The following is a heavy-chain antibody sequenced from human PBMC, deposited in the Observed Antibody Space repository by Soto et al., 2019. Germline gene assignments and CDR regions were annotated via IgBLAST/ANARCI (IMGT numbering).Heavy chain of an antibody. CDR1: GFTFSSYA. CDR2: ISYDGSNK. D-gene: IGHD6-19*01. Sequence: QVQLVESGGGVVQPGRSLRLSCAASGFTFSSYAMHWVRQAPGKGLEWVAVISYDGSNKYYADSVKGRFTISRDNSKNTLYLQMNSLRAEDTAVYYCARGRSGWYHADYWGQGTLVTVSS. CDR3: ARGRSGWYHADY. J-gene: IGHJ4*02. V-gene: IGHV3-30-3*01.